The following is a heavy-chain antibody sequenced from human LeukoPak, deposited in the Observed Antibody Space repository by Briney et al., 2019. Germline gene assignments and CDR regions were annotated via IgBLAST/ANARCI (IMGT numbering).Heavy chain of an antibody. CDR1: GASISSYY. J-gene: IGHJ5*02. D-gene: IGHD3-9*01. CDR2: IYYSGST. CDR3: ARTDYDILTGYVEVPWFDP. V-gene: IGHV4-59*01. Sequence: NPSETLSLTCTVSGASISSYYWSWIRQPPGKGLEWIGYIYYSGSTNYNPSLKSRVTISVDTSKNQFSLKLSSVTAADTAVYYCARTDYDILTGYVEVPWFDPWGQGTLVTVSS.